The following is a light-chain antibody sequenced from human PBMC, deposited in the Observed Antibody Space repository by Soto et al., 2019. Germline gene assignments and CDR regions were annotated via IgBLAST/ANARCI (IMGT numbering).Light chain of an antibody. CDR2: KES. Sequence: DIQMTQSPSTLSASVGDRVTITCRASQSISSWLAWYQPKPGKDPKLLIYKESTLQSGVTSRFSGSGSGTELTLAISILQPDDSATYYCQQYHDNWTFGQGTKVEIK. CDR3: QQYHDNWT. J-gene: IGKJ1*01. CDR1: QSISSW. V-gene: IGKV1-5*03.